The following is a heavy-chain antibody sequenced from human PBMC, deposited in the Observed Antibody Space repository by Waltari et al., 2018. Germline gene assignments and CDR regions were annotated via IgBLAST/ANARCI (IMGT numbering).Heavy chain of an antibody. Sequence: QVQLQESGPGLVKPSETLSLTCTVPGGSISSYYRSWIRPPPGKGLEWIGYIYYSGSTNYNPSLKSRVTISVDTSKNQFSLKLSSVTAADTAVYYCARDRYYYGSGTYWYFDLWGRGTLVTVSS. V-gene: IGHV4-59*01. CDR3: ARDRYYYGSGTYWYFDL. CDR1: GGSISSYY. J-gene: IGHJ2*01. D-gene: IGHD3-10*01. CDR2: IYYSGST.